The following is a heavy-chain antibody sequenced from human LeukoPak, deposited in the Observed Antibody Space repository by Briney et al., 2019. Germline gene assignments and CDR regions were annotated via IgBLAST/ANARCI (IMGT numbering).Heavy chain of an antibody. V-gene: IGHV4-39*07. CDR3: ARGGYCSGGSCYSSRYY. Sequence: SETLSLTCTVSGGSISSSYYYWGWIRQPPGKGLEWIGSIYYSGSTNYNPSLKSRVTISVDTSKNQFSLKLSSVTAADTAVYYCARGGYCSGGSCYSSRYYWGQGTLVTVSS. CDR1: GGSISSSYYY. D-gene: IGHD2-15*01. J-gene: IGHJ4*02. CDR2: IYYSGST.